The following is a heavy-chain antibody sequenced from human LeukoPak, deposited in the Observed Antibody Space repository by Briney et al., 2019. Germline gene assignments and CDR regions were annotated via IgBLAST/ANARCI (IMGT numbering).Heavy chain of an antibody. Sequence: PGGSLRLSCAASGFTFSSYGMHWVRQAPGKGLEWVAVISYDGSNKYYADSVKGRFTISRDNSKNTLYLQMNSLRAEDTAVYYCAKDGGGYCSSTSCYDFYFDYWGQGTLVTVSS. D-gene: IGHD2-2*01. CDR2: ISYDGSNK. V-gene: IGHV3-30*18. CDR1: GFTFSSYG. CDR3: AKDGGGYCSSTSCYDFYFDY. J-gene: IGHJ4*02.